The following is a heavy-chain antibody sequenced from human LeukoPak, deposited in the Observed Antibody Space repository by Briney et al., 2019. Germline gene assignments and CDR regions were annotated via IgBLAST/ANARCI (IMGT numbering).Heavy chain of an antibody. J-gene: IGHJ4*02. Sequence: ASVKVSCKASGYTFTGYRIHWVRQAPGQGLESMGRINPYSGDTNFAQKFQGRVTMTRDTSITTAYMDLSSLTPDDTAVYFCARDQGSLTRSWYTGYWGQGTQVTVSS. CDR2: INPYSGDT. D-gene: IGHD6-13*01. CDR1: GYTFTGYR. CDR3: ARDQGSLTRSWYTGY. V-gene: IGHV1-2*06.